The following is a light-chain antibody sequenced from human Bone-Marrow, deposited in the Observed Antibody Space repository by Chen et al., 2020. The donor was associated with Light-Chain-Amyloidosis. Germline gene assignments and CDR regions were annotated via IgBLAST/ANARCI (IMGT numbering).Light chain of an antibody. CDR1: QSVTNNY. J-gene: IGKJ4*01. V-gene: IGKV3-20*01. Sequence: EIVLTQSPGTLSLSPGERATISCSASQSVTNNYLAWYQQKPGQAPRLLIYSASYRATGIADRFSGSGSGTDFTLTINSLEPGDFAVFYCQQYGSSPLTFGGGTKVEIK. CDR2: SAS. CDR3: QQYGSSPLT.